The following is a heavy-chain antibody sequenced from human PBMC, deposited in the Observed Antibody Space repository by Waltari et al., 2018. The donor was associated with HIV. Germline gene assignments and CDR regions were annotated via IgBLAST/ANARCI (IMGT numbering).Heavy chain of an antibody. J-gene: IGHJ3*02. CDR1: GFTFSDHY. CDR2: ISGSEDAK. V-gene: IGHV3-11*01. Sequence: QVQLVESGGGLVKPGWSLRLSCSASGFTFSDHYMNWVGQDPGKGVEVVLVISGSEDAKYYADSGRGRFSISRDNTKNSMYRQMSSLRAEDTAIYYCAREMGTTNAFDIWGQGTMVTVSS. D-gene: IGHD1-1*01. CDR3: AREMGTTNAFDI.